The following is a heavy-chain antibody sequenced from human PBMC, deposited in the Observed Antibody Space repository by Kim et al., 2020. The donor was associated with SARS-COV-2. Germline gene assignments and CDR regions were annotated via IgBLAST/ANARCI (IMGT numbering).Heavy chain of an antibody. D-gene: IGHD7-27*01. CDR3: AREVWGPFDY. CDR1: GFTFSSYA. J-gene: IGHJ4*02. V-gene: IGHV3-30*04. Sequence: GGSLRLSCAASGFTFSSYAMHWVRQAPGKGLEWVAVISYDGSNKYYADSVKGRFTISRDNSKNTLYLQMNSLRAEDTAVYYCAREVWGPFDYWGQGTLVTVSS. CDR2: ISYDGSNK.